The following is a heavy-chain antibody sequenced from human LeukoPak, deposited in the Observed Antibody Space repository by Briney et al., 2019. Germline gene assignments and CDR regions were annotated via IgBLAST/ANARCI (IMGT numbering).Heavy chain of an antibody. CDR1: GGSISSDY. CDR3: ARLSGYSSGHYYSDY. J-gene: IGHJ4*02. V-gene: IGHV4-59*01. Sequence: SETLSLTCTVSGGSISSDYWSWIRQPPGKGLEWIGYIYYRGSTNYNPSLKSRVTISVDTSKNQFSLKLSSVTAADTAVYYCARLSGYSSGHYYSDYWGQGTLVSVSS. D-gene: IGHD3-22*01. CDR2: IYYRGST.